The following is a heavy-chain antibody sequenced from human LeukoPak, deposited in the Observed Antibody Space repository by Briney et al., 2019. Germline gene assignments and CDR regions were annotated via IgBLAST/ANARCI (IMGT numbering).Heavy chain of an antibody. CDR1: GLTFSSYW. CDR2: INQDGSEI. D-gene: IGHD1-26*01. V-gene: IGHV3-7*01. Sequence: GGSLRLSCAASGLTFSSYWMSWVRQAPGKGLEWVAHINQDGSEIYYVDSLKGRFTISRDNAKNSLYLQMNSLRAEDTAVYYCARDKIVGATHLDYWGQGTPVTVSS. CDR3: ARDKIVGATHLDY. J-gene: IGHJ4*02.